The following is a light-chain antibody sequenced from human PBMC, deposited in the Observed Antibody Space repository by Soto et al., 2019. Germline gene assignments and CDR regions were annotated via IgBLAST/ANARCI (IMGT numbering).Light chain of an antibody. Sequence: VLTQPPSVSGAPGQRVAISCTGSSSNIGAEYDVHWYQQLPGTAPKRLIYGDNNRPSGVPDRFSGSKSGTSASLAITGLQPEGEADYYCQSYDSSLTTFVFGTGTKITVL. CDR3: QSYDSSLTTFV. CDR1: SSNIGAEYD. CDR2: GDN. J-gene: IGLJ1*01. V-gene: IGLV1-40*01.